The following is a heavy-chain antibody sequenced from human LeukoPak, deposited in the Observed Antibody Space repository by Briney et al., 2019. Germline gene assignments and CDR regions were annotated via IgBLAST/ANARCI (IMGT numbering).Heavy chain of an antibody. D-gene: IGHD3-22*01. CDR3: ASSPDSSGYSGGLTDY. CDR2: IDPSDSYT. V-gene: IGHV5-10-1*01. Sequence: GESLKISCKGSGYSFTSYWISWVRQMPGKGLEWMGRIDPSDSYTNYSPSFQGHVTISADKSISTAYLQWSSLRASDTAMYYCASSPDSSGYSGGLTDYWGQGTLVTVSS. J-gene: IGHJ4*02. CDR1: GYSFTSYW.